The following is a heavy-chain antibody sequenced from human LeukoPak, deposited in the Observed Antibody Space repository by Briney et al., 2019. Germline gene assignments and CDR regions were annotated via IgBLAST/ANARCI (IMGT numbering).Heavy chain of an antibody. CDR1: GGSFSGYY. CDR3: AREAYYGSGSYNVPWFDP. V-gene: IGHV4-34*01. CDR2: INHSGST. Sequence: SETLSLTCAVYGGSFSGYYWSWIRQPPGKGLEWIGEINHSGSTNYNPSLKSRVTISVDTSKNQFSLKLSSVTAADTAVYYCAREAYYGSGSYNVPWFDPWGQGTLVTVSS. J-gene: IGHJ5*02. D-gene: IGHD3-10*01.